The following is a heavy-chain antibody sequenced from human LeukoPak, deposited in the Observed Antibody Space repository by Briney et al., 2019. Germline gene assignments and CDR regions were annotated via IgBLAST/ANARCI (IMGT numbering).Heavy chain of an antibody. CDR3: AKALEGPNWFDP. CDR2: ISGSGGST. CDR1: GFTFSSYA. J-gene: IGHJ5*02. Sequence: GASLRLSCAASGFTFSSYAMSWVRQAPGKGLEWVSAISGSGGSTYYADSAKGRFTISRDNSKNTLYLQMNSLRAEDTAVYYCAKALEGPNWFDPWGQGTLVTVSS. V-gene: IGHV3-23*01.